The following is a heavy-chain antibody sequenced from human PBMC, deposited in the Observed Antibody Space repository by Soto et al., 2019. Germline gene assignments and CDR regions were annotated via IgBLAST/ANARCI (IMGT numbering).Heavy chain of an antibody. V-gene: IGHV1-3*01. J-gene: IGHJ4*02. CDR3: ARGTAMDYDFWSSYYDY. CDR2: INAGNGNT. D-gene: IGHD3-3*01. CDR1: GYTFTSYA. Sequence: ASVKVFCKASGYTFTSYAMHWVRQAPGQRFEWMGWINAGNGNTKYSQKFQGRVTITRDASASTAYMELSSLRSEDTAVYYCARGTAMDYDFWSSYYDYWGQGTLVTVSS.